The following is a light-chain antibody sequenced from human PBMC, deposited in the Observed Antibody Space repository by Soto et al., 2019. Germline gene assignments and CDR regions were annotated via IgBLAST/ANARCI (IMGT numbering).Light chain of an antibody. CDR1: QSISSY. CDR2: AAS. Sequence: DIQMTQSPSSLSASVGDRVNITCRASQSISSYLNWYQQKPGKAPKFLIYAASNLRSGVPSRFSGSGSGTDFTLTISNLQPEDFATYYCQQSYITPPITFGQGTRLEIK. V-gene: IGKV1-39*01. J-gene: IGKJ5*01. CDR3: QQSYITPPIT.